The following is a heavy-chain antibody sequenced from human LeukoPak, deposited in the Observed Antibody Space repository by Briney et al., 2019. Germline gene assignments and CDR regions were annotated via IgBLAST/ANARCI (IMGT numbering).Heavy chain of an antibody. V-gene: IGHV4-4*09. CDR2: IYSSGST. CDR1: GGSISSYY. CDR3: ASTTTTYYSYFYYYMGV. D-gene: IGHD4-17*01. Sequence: TETLSLTCTVSGGSISSYYWSWIRQPPGKGLEWIGYIYSSGSTNYNPSLNSRVTISVDTSKNQFSLKLTSVTAADTAVYYCASTTTTYYSYFYYYMGVWGKGTTVTVSS. J-gene: IGHJ6*03.